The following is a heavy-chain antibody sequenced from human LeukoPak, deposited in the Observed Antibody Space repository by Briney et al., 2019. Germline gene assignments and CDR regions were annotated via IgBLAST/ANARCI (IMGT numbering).Heavy chain of an antibody. D-gene: IGHD1-26*01. J-gene: IGHJ4*02. CDR3: AKDYSGSYKTEFDY. CDR2: ISWNSGSI. CDR1: GFTFDDYA. V-gene: IGHV3-9*01. Sequence: GGSLRLSCAASGFTFDDYAMHWVRQAPGKGLEWVSGISWNSGSIGYADSVKGRFTISRDNAKNSLYLQMNSLRAEDTALYYCAKDYSGSYKTEFDYRGQGTLVTVSS.